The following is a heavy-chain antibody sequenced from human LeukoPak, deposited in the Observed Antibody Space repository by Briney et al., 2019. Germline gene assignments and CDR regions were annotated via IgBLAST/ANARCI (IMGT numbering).Heavy chain of an antibody. Sequence: SETLSLTCAVYGGSFSGYYWSWIRQPPGKGLEWIGEIIHSGSTNYNPSLKSRATISVDTSKNQFSLKLSSVTAADTAVYYCARHGDYYGSGSRYWGQGTLVTVSS. D-gene: IGHD3-10*01. CDR2: IIHSGST. CDR1: GGSFSGYY. V-gene: IGHV4-34*12. J-gene: IGHJ4*02. CDR3: ARHGDYYGSGSRY.